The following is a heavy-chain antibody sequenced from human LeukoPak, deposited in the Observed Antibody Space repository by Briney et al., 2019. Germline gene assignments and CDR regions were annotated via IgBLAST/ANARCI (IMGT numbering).Heavy chain of an antibody. J-gene: IGHJ3*02. CDR3: ASYGSRQQLAVRTAFDI. D-gene: IGHD6-13*01. CDR2: ISGSGGST. Sequence: GGSLRLSCAASGFTFSSYWMSWVRQAPGKGLEWVSAISGSGGSTYYADSVKGRFTISRDNAKNSLYLQMNSLRAEDTAVYYCASYGSRQQLAVRTAFDIWGQGTMVTVSS. V-gene: IGHV3-21*01. CDR1: GFTFSSYW.